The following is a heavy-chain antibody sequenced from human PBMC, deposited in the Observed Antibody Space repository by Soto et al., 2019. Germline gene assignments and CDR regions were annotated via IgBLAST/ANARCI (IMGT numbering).Heavy chain of an antibody. CDR1: GFTFSSYA. CDR3: AKDSFDWLLSYALYQDP. J-gene: IGHJ5*02. D-gene: IGHD3-9*01. Sequence: EVQLLESGGGLVQPGGSLRLSCAASGFTFSSYAMSWVRQAPGKGLEWVSAISGSGGSTYYADSVKGRFTISRDNSKNTLYLQMNSLRAEDTAVYYCAKDSFDWLLSYALYQDPWGQGTLVTVSS. V-gene: IGHV3-23*01. CDR2: ISGSGGST.